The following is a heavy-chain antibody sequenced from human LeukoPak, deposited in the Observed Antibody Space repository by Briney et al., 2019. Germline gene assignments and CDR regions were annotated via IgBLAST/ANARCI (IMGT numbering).Heavy chain of an antibody. V-gene: IGHV3-48*01. J-gene: IGHJ4*02. CDR3: TRDLGATAY. CDR1: GFTFSSYS. Sequence: GGSLRLSCAASGFTFSSYSMNWVRQAPGKGLEWVSYISYSSTTIYYADSVKGRFTISRDNAKNSLHLQMNSLRAEDTAVYYCTRDLGATAYFGQGTLVTVSS. D-gene: IGHD1-26*01. CDR2: ISYSSTTI.